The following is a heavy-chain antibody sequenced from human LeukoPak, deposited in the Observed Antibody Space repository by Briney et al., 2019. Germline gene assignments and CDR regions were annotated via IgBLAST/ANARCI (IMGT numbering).Heavy chain of an antibody. CDR1: GGSTSSGGYS. V-gene: IGHV4-30-2*01. CDR2: IYHSGST. Sequence: PSETLSLTCAVSGGSTSSGGYSWSWIRQPPGKGLEWIGYIYHSGSTYYNPSLKSRVTISVDRSKNQFSLKLSSVTAADTAVYYCARCHGDYLNWFDPWGQGTLVTVSS. D-gene: IGHD4-17*01. J-gene: IGHJ5*02. CDR3: ARCHGDYLNWFDP.